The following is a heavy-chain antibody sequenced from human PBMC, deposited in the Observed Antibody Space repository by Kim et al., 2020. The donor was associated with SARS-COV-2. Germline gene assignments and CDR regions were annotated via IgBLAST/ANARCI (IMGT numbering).Heavy chain of an antibody. Sequence: AQKYQGRVTITRDTTTSTVYMELSSLRSEDTAVYYCARAGVVPAARSGFDYWGQGTLVTVSS. CDR3: ARAGVVPAARSGFDY. V-gene: IGHV1-46*01. D-gene: IGHD2-2*01. J-gene: IGHJ4*02.